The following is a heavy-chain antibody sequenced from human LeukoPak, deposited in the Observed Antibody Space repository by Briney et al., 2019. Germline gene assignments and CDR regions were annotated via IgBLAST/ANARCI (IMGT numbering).Heavy chain of an antibody. CDR3: AKDRCAWPSEYSYDHLDY. Sequence: GGSLRLSCAASGFTFSSYGMNWVRQAPGKGLEWISRISSDGSSTFYADSVKGRFTVSRDNAKKTLYLQMNSLRAEDTAVYYCAKDRCAWPSEYSYDHLDYWGQGTLVTVSS. D-gene: IGHD5-18*01. CDR1: GFTFSSYG. V-gene: IGHV3-74*01. J-gene: IGHJ4*02. CDR2: ISSDGSST.